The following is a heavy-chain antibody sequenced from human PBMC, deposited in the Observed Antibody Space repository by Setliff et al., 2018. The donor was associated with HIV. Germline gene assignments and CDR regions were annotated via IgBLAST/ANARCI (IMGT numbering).Heavy chain of an antibody. J-gene: IGHJ6*02. CDR2: IYQSGST. CDR3: ARIFGDQGYYYGMDV. Sequence: SETLSLTCAVYGGSFSDNYWSWIRQPPGKGLEWIASIYQSGSTYYNPSLKNRVTISVDTSKNQFSLKLSSVIAADTAVYYCARIFGDQGYYYGMDVWGQGTTVTVSS. D-gene: IGHD3-3*01. CDR1: GGSFSDNY. V-gene: IGHV4-34*01.